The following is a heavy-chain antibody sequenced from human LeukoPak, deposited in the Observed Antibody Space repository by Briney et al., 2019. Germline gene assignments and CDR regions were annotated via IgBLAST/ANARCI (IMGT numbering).Heavy chain of an antibody. CDR1: GYTFTSYY. D-gene: IGHD2-2*02. V-gene: IGHV1-46*01. J-gene: IGHJ5*02. Sequence: AXVKVSCKASGYTFTSYYMHWVRQAPGQGLEWMGIINPSGGSTSYAQKFQGRVTMTRDTYKSTVYMEMSSLRSEDTAVYYCARVRDIVVVPAAIYTTGFDPWGQGTLVTVSS. CDR3: ARVRDIVVVPAAIYTTGFDP. CDR2: INPSGGST.